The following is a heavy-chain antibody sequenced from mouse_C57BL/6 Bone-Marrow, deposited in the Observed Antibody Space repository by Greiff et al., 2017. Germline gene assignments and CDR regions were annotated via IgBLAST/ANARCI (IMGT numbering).Heavy chain of an antibody. CDR3: ARWGIYYYGSRYFDV. V-gene: IGHV1-19*01. CDR1: GYTFTDYY. D-gene: IGHD1-1*01. J-gene: IGHJ1*03. Sequence: EVQLQQSGPVLVKPGASVKMSCKASGYTFTDYYMNWVKQSHGKSLEWIGVINPYNGGTSSNQKFKGKATLTVDKSSSTAYMELNSLTSEDSAVYYCARWGIYYYGSRYFDVWGTGTTVTVSS. CDR2: INPYNGGT.